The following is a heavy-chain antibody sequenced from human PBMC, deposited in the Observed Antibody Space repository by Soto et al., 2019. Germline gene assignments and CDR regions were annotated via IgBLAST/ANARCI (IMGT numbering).Heavy chain of an antibody. CDR3: ARDATWGKWLRLGFDY. CDR2: IKQDGSEK. Sequence: LRLSCAASGFTFSSYWMSWVRQAPGKGLEWVANIKQDGSEKYYVDSVKGRFTISRDNAKNSLYLQMNSLRAEDTAVYYCARDATWGKWLRLGFDYWGQGTLVTVSS. V-gene: IGHV3-7*03. J-gene: IGHJ4*02. CDR1: GFTFSSYW. D-gene: IGHD5-12*01.